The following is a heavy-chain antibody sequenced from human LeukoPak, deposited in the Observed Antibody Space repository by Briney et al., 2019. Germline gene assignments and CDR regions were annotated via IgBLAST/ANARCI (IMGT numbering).Heavy chain of an antibody. CDR2: ISAYNGNT. J-gene: IGHJ4*02. D-gene: IGHD3-22*01. V-gene: IGHV1-18*01. Sequence: GASVKVSCKASGYTFTSYGISWVRQAPGQGLKWMGWISAYNGNTNYAQKLQGRVTMTTDTSTSTAYMELRSLRSDDTAVYYCARVTLNYYDSSGYYDYWGQGALVTVSS. CDR1: GYTFTSYG. CDR3: ARVTLNYYDSSGYYDY.